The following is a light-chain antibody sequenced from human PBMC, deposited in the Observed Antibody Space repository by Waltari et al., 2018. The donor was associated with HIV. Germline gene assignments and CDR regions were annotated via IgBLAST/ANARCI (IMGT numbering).Light chain of an antibody. Sequence: DIQLTQSPSSLSASVGDRVTITCQASQDSSNHLNWYQQRPGKAPRLLIYDASNLQTGVPSRFSGSGSVTDFTFTISSLQPEDIATYYCQQYDNLQVTFGGGTKVEIK. CDR2: DAS. CDR3: QQYDNLQVT. J-gene: IGKJ4*01. CDR1: QDSSNH. V-gene: IGKV1-33*01.